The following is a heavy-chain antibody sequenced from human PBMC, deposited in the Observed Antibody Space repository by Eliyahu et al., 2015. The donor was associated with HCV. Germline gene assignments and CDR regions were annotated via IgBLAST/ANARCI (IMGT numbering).Heavy chain of an antibody. CDR1: GFPFSRYS. J-gene: IGHJ4*02. Sequence: EVQLVESGGGLVKPGGSLRLSCAAAGFPFSRYSMMWVRQAPGRGLGWVAAITRGGDYIHYADSVKGRFTISRDNANNSLFLKMNSLRAEDTAVYFCARVKYSWNDGGFDYWGQGTLVTVSS. CDR2: ITRGGDYI. V-gene: IGHV3-21*02. CDR3: ARVKYSWNDGGFDY. D-gene: IGHD1-1*01.